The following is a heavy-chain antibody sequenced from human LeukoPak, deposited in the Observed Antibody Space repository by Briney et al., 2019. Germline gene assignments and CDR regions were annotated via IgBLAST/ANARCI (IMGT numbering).Heavy chain of an antibody. D-gene: IGHD3-10*01. V-gene: IGHV3-21*01. CDR3: ARDFGSGSYPY. CDR2: ISSSSSYI. CDR1: GFTFSSYS. Sequence: GGSLRLSCADSGFTFSSYSMNWVRQAPGKGLEWVSSISSSSSYIYYADSVKGRFTISRDNAKNSLYLQMNSLRAEDTAVYYCARDFGSGSYPYWGQGTLVTVSS. J-gene: IGHJ4*02.